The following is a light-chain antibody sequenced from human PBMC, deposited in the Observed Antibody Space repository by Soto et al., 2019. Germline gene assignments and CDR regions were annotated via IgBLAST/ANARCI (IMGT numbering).Light chain of an antibody. CDR1: QSVSSSY. CDR2: GAS. CDR3: QQYGSSPMYT. V-gene: IGKV3-20*01. J-gene: IGKJ2*01. Sequence: EIVLTQSPGTLSLSPGERATLSCRASQSVSSSYLAWYQQKPGQAPRLLIYGASSRATGIPDRFSGSGSGTDFTLTIRRLEPEVVAVYYCQQYGSSPMYTFGQGTKLEIK.